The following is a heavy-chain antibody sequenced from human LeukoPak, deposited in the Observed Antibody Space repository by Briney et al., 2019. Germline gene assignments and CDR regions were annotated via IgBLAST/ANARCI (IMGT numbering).Heavy chain of an antibody. D-gene: IGHD3-10*01. CDR3: ARATITMAAGVPADAFYI. CDR1: GGSISSADYY. Sequence: SQALSLTCTVSGGSISSADYYWSWIRQPPGKGLEWIGYIYYSGNTYYNPSLKSRVTITVDRSKNQFSLKQSSVTAADTAVYYCARATITMAAGVPADAFYIWVQGTMVTVSS. J-gene: IGHJ3*02. V-gene: IGHV4-30-4*08. CDR2: IYYSGNT.